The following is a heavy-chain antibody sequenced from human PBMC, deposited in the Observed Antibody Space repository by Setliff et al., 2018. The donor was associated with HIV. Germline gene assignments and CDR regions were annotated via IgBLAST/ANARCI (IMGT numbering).Heavy chain of an antibody. CDR3: ARVRGTAMIRGRGYYYMDV. CDR1: GGSITSGSYY. Sequence: PSETLSLTCTVSGGSITSGSYYWSWIRQPAGKGLEWIGHIYTSGSTNYNPSLKSRVTISVDTSKNQFSLKLSSVTAADTAVYYCARVRGTAMIRGRGYYYMDVWGKGTTVTVSS. D-gene: IGHD5-18*01. J-gene: IGHJ6*03. V-gene: IGHV4-61*09. CDR2: IYTSGST.